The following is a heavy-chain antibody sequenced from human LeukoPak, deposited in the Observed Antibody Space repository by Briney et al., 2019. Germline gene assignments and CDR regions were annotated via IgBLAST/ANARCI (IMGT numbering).Heavy chain of an antibody. CDR1: GFTFSSYW. J-gene: IGHJ3*02. CDR2: IKQDGNEK. D-gene: IGHD6-19*01. V-gene: IGHV3-7*01. CDR3: ARGRSVAGTSAFDI. Sequence: GGSLRLSCAASGFTFSSYWMTWVRQAPGKGLEWVANIKQDGNEKYYVNSVEGRFTISRDNAKNSLYLQMNSLRAEDTAVYYCARGRSVAGTSAFDIWGQGTMVTVSS.